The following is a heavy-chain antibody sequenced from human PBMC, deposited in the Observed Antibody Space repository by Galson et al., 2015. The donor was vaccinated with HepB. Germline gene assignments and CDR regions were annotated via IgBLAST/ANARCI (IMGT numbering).Heavy chain of an antibody. D-gene: IGHD3-3*01. CDR3: AKGRQEWLTRNYFHY. CDR1: GFTFSSYA. V-gene: IGHV3-23*01. Sequence: SLRLSCAASGFTFSSYAMSWVRQAPGKGLEWVSVISGSGGSTYYADSVKGRFTISRDNSKNTLYLQMNSLRAEDTAVYYCAKGRQEWLTRNYFHYWGQGTLVTVSS. J-gene: IGHJ4*02. CDR2: ISGSGGST.